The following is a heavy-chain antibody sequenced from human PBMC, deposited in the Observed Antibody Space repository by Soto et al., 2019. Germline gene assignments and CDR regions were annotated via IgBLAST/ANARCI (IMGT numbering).Heavy chain of an antibody. J-gene: IGHJ4*02. CDR2: INHSGST. D-gene: IGHD5-12*01. CDR3: ARGAVWWLRH. CDR1: GGSFSGYY. V-gene: IGHV4-34*01. Sequence: SETLSLTCAVYGGSFSGYYWSWIRQPPGKGLEWIGEINHSGSTNYNPSLKSRVTISVDTSKNQFSLKLSSVTAADTAVYYCARGAVWWLRHWGQGTLVTVSS.